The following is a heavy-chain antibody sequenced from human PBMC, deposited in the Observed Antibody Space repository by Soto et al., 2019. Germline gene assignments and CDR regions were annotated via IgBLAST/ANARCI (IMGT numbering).Heavy chain of an antibody. CDR1: PAFIGSHY. CDR3: ATSAGHGGAFFSYNDMDV. V-gene: IGHV4-59*11. J-gene: IGHJ6*02. CDR2: VYVRDYT. Sequence: SETQSLTGSPAPAFIGSHYWHWVRRPPRKGLERIGYVYVRDYTRYNSSLKNRVTMSVDTATSQFSLRLSSVHAADMAVYYCATSAGHGGAFFSYNDMDVWRLGTKVTVAS. D-gene: IGHD3-10*01.